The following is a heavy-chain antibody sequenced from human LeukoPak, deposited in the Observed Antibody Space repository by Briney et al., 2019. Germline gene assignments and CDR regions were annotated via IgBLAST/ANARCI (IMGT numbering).Heavy chain of an antibody. CDR1: GYTFTGYY. Sequence: ASVKVSCKASGYTFTGYYMHWVRQAPGQGLEWMGWINPNSGGTNYAEKFRGRVTMTRDTSISSDYMELSRLRSDDTAVYYCARAVTRYCSSTSCYYVIWGQGTMVTVSS. V-gene: IGHV1-2*02. D-gene: IGHD2-2*01. CDR2: INPNSGGT. J-gene: IGHJ3*02. CDR3: ARAVTRYCSSTSCYYVI.